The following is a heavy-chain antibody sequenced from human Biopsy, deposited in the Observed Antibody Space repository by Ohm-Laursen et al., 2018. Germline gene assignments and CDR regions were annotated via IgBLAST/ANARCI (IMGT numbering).Heavy chain of an antibody. CDR1: GSTFTSNA. D-gene: IGHD2-15*01. Sequence: SLSLSCAGTGSTFTSNAKDWIRQAPGTGLEWVSGVSDSGASAYYADSLKGRFTISRDNSRNTLYLQMNSLRAEETAVYFCTNHYCCDSTCLINFWGQGTLVTVSS. CDR2: VSDSGASA. J-gene: IGHJ4*02. V-gene: IGHV3-23*01. CDR3: TNHYCCDSTCLINF.